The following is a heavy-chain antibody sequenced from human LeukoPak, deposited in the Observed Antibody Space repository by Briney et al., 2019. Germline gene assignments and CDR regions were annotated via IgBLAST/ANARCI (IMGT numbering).Heavy chain of an antibody. CDR1: GFTISSNW. V-gene: IGHV3-7*01. D-gene: IGHD2/OR15-2a*01. J-gene: IGHJ6*02. CDR3: AREVVIFPDYFYYGMDV. Sequence: GGSLRLTCAASGFTISSNWLSWVRQHPGKGLEWVANIKQDGSEKYYVDSVKGRFTISRDNAKNSLYLQMNSLRAEVTAVYYCAREVVIFPDYFYYGMDVWGQGTTVTVSS. CDR2: IKQDGSEK.